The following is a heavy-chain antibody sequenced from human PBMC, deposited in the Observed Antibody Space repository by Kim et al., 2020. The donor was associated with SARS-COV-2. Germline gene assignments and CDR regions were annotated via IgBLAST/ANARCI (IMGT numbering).Heavy chain of an antibody. CDR2: ISGSGSAT. J-gene: IGHJ4*02. D-gene: IGHD3-16*01. Sequence: GGSLRLSCAASGFTFISYGMSWVRQAPGKGLEWVSSISGSGSATYYADSVRGRFTISRDNSRYTTYLQIISLRVEDTAIYHCAALGEGGYWGQGTLVTVS. V-gene: IGHV3-23*01. CDR3: AALGEGGY. CDR1: GFTFISYG.